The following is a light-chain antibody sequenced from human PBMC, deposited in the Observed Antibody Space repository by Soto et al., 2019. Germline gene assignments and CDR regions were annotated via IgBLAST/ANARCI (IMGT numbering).Light chain of an antibody. CDR2: DAS. Sequence: EIVLTQSPATLSLSPGERATLSCRASQSVSSHLAWYQHKPGQAPRLLIYDASYRATDIPARFRGSGSGTDFTLTISSLEPEDFAVYNCQHYYNWPINFGQGTRLEIK. J-gene: IGKJ5*01. CDR3: QHYYNWPIN. CDR1: QSVSSH. V-gene: IGKV3-11*01.